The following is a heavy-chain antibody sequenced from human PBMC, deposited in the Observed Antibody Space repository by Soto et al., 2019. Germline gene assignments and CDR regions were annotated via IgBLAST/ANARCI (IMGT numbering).Heavy chain of an antibody. CDR2: VYHSGTT. V-gene: IGHV4-59*08. J-gene: IGHJ5*02. Sequence: QVHLQESGPGLVKPSETLSLTFTVSGDSFTRYVWNWIRQSPGKGLEWIGFVYHSGTTFYIPSLKSRVSMYPVPSMNQFYLMVSSVTAADPAPSYGARRVTMSSVNAGNDNWLDPWGQGTPVTVSS. CDR3: ARRVTMSSVNAGNDNWLDP. D-gene: IGHD3-10*02. CDR1: GDSFTRYV.